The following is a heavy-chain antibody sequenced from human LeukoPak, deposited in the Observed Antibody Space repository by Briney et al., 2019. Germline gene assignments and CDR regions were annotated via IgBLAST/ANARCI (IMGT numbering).Heavy chain of an antibody. D-gene: IGHD4-11*01. Sequence: GGSETLSCAASGFTLSSHWMHWVRQAPGKELVWVSRINGDGTKTTYADSVRGRFTISRDNAKNTLYLQMNSLRPEDTAVYYCARRHLPVVTSDRDDYWGRGPLVVASS. CDR3: ARRHLPVVTSDRDDY. CDR1: GFTLSSHW. J-gene: IGHJ4*02. V-gene: IGHV3-74*01. CDR2: INGDGTKT.